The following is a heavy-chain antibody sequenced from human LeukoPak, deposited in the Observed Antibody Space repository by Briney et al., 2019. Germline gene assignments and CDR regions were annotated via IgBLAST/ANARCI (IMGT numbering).Heavy chain of an antibody. J-gene: IGHJ4*02. Sequence: SETLSLTCTVSGGSISSSSYSWGWIRQPPGKGLEWIGSVYYSGSTYYNPSLKSRVTISVDTSKNQFSLNRISVTAADTAVYYCARVTGYMIEDYFDYWGQGTLVTVSS. D-gene: IGHD3-22*01. V-gene: IGHV4-39*07. CDR2: VYYSGST. CDR1: GGSISSSSYS. CDR3: ARVTGYMIEDYFDY.